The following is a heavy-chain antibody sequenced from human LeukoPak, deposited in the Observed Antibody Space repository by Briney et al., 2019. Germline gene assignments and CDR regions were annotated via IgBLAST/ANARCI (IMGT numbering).Heavy chain of an antibody. J-gene: IGHJ4*02. CDR2: IIPIFGTA. V-gene: IGHV1-69*06. Sequence: ASVKVSCRASGGTFSSYAISWVRQAPGQGLEWMGGIIPIFGTANYAQKFQGRDTITADKSTSTAYMELSSLRSEDTAVYYCARDVLGYCSGGSCYSDYWGQGTLVTVSS. CDR3: ARDVLGYCSGGSCYSDY. D-gene: IGHD2-15*01. CDR1: GGTFSSYA.